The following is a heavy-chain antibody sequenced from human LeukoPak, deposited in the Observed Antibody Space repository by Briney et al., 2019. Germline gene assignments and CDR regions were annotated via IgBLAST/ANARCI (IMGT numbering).Heavy chain of an antibody. CDR1: GFTFSSYA. Sequence: PGGSLRLSCEASGFTFSSYAMSWVRQAPGKGLEWVSGISGSGGSTYYADSVKGRFTISRDNSKNTLYLQMNSLRAEDTAVYYCAKGRYYYDSSGYWQFDYWGQGTLVTVSS. CDR2: ISGSGGST. CDR3: AKGRYYYDSSGYWQFDY. J-gene: IGHJ4*02. D-gene: IGHD3-22*01. V-gene: IGHV3-23*01.